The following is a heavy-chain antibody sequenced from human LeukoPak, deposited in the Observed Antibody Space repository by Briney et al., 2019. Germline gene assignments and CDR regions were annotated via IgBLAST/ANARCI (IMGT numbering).Heavy chain of an antibody. CDR1: GFTFCNAY. V-gene: IGHV3-15*01. Sequence: GGSLRLSCAASGFTFCNAYMSWVRQAPGKGLEWVGRIKNKAEGGTTDYAAPVRGRFTISRDDSTSTLYLQMNSLKTEDTAVYYCGTGSAFDIWGQGTMVTVSS. D-gene: IGHD1-1*01. J-gene: IGHJ3*02. CDR2: IKNKAEGGTT. CDR3: GTGSAFDI.